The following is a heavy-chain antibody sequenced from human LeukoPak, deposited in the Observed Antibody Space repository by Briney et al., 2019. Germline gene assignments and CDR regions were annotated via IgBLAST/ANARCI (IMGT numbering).Heavy chain of an antibody. CDR2: LSFGGDNK. D-gene: IGHD2-2*01. J-gene: IGHJ4*02. V-gene: IGHV3-23*01. Sequence: GGSLRLSCAASGFTFNNYAMSWVRQAPGKGLEWVSGLSFGGDNKYYADSVKGRFTISRDNSKNTLYLQMNSLRVEDTAVYYCSKGLRPYQVLQSYFDSWGQGTLVTVSS. CDR3: SKGLRPYQVLQSYFDS. CDR1: GFTFNNYA.